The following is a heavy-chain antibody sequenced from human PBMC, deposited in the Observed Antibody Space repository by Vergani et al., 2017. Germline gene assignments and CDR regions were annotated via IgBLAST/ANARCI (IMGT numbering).Heavy chain of an antibody. J-gene: IGHJ4*02. CDR3: SRGRGYSFGYSDY. D-gene: IGHD5-18*01. Sequence: QVQLVESGGGVVQPGRSLRLSCAASGFRFSSYGMNWVRQAPGKGLEWVAVIWYDGSNKYYADSVKGRFTISRDDSKRLAYLQLSGLKTEDTAVYFCSRGRGYSFGYSDYWGQGTLVTVSS. V-gene: IGHV3-33*01. CDR2: IWYDGSNK. CDR1: GFRFSSYG.